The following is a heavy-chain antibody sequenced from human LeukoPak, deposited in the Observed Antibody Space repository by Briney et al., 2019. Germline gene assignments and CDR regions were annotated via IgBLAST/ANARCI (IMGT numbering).Heavy chain of an antibody. D-gene: IGHD5-18*01. CDR3: ARGGPDVRYSYDE. V-gene: IGHV4-34*01. CDR2: INHSGST. J-gene: IGHJ4*02. CDR1: GGSFSGYY. Sequence: PSETLSLTCAVYGGSFSGYYWSWIRQPPGKGLEWIGEINHSGSTNYNPSLKSRVTISVDTSKNQFSLKLSSVTAADTAVYYCARGGPDVRYSYDEWSQGTLVTVSS.